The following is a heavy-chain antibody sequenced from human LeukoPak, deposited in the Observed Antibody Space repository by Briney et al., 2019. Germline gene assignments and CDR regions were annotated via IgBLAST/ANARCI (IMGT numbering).Heavy chain of an antibody. D-gene: IGHD6-19*01. CDR1: GFTFSSYS. Sequence: GGSLRLSCAASGFTFSSYSMNWVRQAPGKGLEWVSYISSSSSYTNYADSVKGRFTISRDNAKNSLYLQMNSLRAEDTAVYYCARGPAGIAVAGSPGYFQHWGQGTLVTVYS. CDR2: ISSSSSYT. CDR3: ARGPAGIAVAGSPGYFQH. J-gene: IGHJ1*01. V-gene: IGHV3-21*05.